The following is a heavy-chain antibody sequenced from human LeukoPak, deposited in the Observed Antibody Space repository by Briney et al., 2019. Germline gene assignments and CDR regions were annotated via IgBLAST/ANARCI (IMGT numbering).Heavy chain of an antibody. V-gene: IGHV3-21*01. D-gene: IGHD2-15*01. CDR2: ISSSSSYI. Sequence: GGSLRLSCAASGFTFSTYSMNWVRQAPGKGLEWVSSISSSSSYIYYADSVKGRFTISRDNAKNSLYLQMNSLRAEDTAVYYCARMAGYCSGGSCLYYYMDVWGKGTTVTVSS. J-gene: IGHJ6*03. CDR1: GFTFSTYS. CDR3: ARMAGYCSGGSCLYYYMDV.